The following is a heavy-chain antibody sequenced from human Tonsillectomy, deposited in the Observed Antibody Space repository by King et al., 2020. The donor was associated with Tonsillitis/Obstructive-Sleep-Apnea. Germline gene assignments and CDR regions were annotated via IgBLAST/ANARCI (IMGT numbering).Heavy chain of an antibody. V-gene: IGHV3-15*01. CDR3: TTVNYDVLTGYYLT. Sequence: VQLVESGGGLVKPGGSLRLSCVASGITLSNAWMSWVRQGPGKGLEWVGRIKGKTEGGTTVYAAPVQGRFTISRDDSRSTLYLQLNSLKTEDTAVYYCTTVNYDVLTGYYLTWGQGTRVTVSS. D-gene: IGHD3-9*01. CDR1: GITLSNAW. J-gene: IGHJ4*02. CDR2: IKGKTEGGTT.